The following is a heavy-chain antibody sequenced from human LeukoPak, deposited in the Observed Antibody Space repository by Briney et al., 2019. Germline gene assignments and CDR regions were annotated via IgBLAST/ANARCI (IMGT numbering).Heavy chain of an antibody. Sequence: GGSLRLSCAASGFTFSDYYMRWIRQAPGKGLEWVSYISSSGNIIYYADSVKGRFTISRDNAKNSLYLQMNSLRAEDTAVYYCARRRYNWNAIDYWGQGTLVTVSS. J-gene: IGHJ4*02. V-gene: IGHV3-11*01. CDR1: GFTFSDYY. CDR3: ARRRYNWNAIDY. D-gene: IGHD1-20*01. CDR2: ISSSGNII.